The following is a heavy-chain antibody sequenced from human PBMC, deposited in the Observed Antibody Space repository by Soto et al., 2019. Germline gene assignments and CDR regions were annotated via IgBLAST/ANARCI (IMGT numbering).Heavy chain of an antibody. CDR2: ISSTTHYI. V-gene: IGHV3-21*06. J-gene: IGHJ4*02. CDR3: ARESEDLTSNFDF. CDR1: GFTFTRYS. Sequence: GGSLRLSCAASGFTFTRYSMNWVRQAPGKGLEWVSSISSTTHYIYYADSMRGRFTISRDNAKNAVYLEMNSLRAEDTAVYYCARESEDLTSNFDFWGQGTLVTVSS.